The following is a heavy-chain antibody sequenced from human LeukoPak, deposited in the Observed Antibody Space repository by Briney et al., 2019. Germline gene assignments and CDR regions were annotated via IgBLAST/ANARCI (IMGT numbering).Heavy chain of an antibody. Sequence: ASVKVSCKASGYTFTNFDINWVRQAPGKGLEWMGWMNPYSGSRGYAQRFQDRVTMTRDTSRNTAYMEVSSLRSEDTAVYCCARAPRSEYSPSRRYSYYFDYWGQGSLVTVSS. D-gene: IGHD2/OR15-2a*01. CDR2: MNPYSGSR. CDR1: GYTFTNFD. J-gene: IGHJ4*02. V-gene: IGHV1-8*01. CDR3: ARAPRSEYSPSRRYSYYFDY.